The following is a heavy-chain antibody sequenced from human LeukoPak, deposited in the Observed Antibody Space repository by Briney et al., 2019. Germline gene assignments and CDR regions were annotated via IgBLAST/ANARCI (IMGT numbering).Heavy chain of an antibody. CDR3: ARDLGRGYDILTGYFDYYYYGMDV. CDR2: ISSSSSYI. J-gene: IGHJ6*02. V-gene: IGHV3-21*01. D-gene: IGHD3-9*01. CDR1: GFTFSSYE. Sequence: PGGSLRLSCAASGFTFSSYEMNWVRQAPGKGLEWVSSISSSSSYIYYADSVKGRFTISRDNAKNSLYLQMNSLRAEDTAVYYCARDLGRGYDILTGYFDYYYYGMDVWGQGTTVTVSS.